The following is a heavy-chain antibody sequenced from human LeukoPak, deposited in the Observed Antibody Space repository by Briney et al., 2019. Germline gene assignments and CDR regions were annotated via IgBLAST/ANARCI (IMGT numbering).Heavy chain of an antibody. CDR1: GFTVRSNH. CDR2: IYSGGST. CDR3: AQVVVVAALVWFDP. Sequence: GGSLRLSCAASGFTVRSNHMSWFRQAPGKGLEWVSVIYSGGSTYYADSVKGRFTISRDNSKNTLYLQMNSLRAEDTAVYYCAQVVVVAALVWFDPWGQGTLVTVSS. J-gene: IGHJ5*02. D-gene: IGHD2-15*01. V-gene: IGHV3-66*02.